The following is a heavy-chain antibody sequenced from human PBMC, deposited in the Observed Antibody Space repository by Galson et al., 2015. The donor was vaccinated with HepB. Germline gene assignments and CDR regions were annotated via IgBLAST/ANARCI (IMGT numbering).Heavy chain of an antibody. J-gene: IGHJ6*02. CDR1: GFAFSTYA. CDR2: IIYDRSNK. V-gene: IGHV3-30*04. D-gene: IGHD3-3*02. Sequence: SLRLSCAASGFAFSTYAMHWVRQAPGTGLEWGALIIYDRSNKFYATSVKGRFNISRDNSKNTLYLQMNSPRAEDTAVYYCARDQEPFLEWLLGMDVWGQGTTVTVSS. CDR3: ARDQEPFLEWLLGMDV.